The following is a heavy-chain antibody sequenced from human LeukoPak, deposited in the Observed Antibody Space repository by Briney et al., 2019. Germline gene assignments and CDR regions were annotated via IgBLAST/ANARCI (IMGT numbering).Heavy chain of an antibody. D-gene: IGHD3-3*01. CDR3: AKVGQTYYDFWSGYYPDY. Sequence: PGGSLRLSCAVSGFTFTSYWMSWVRQAPGKGLEWVANIGEDGSEKSYLDSVKGRFTISRDNSKNTLYLQMNSLRAEDTAVYYCAKVGQTYYDFWSGYYPDYWGQGTLVTVSS. J-gene: IGHJ4*02. CDR2: IGEDGSEK. CDR1: GFTFTSYW. V-gene: IGHV3-7*01.